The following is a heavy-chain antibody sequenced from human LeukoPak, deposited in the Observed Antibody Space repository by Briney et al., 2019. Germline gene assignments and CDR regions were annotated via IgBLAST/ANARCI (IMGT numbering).Heavy chain of an antibody. CDR2: IYYSGST. V-gene: IGHV4-39*01. CDR3: ARIQYCTNGVCYNYFDY. Sequence: SETLSLTCTVSGGSISSSTYYWGWIRQPPGKGLEWIGSIYYSGSTYYNPSLKSRVTISADTSRTQFSLNLSSVTAADTAVYYCARIQYCTNGVCYNYFDYWGQGTLVTVSS. D-gene: IGHD2-8*01. CDR1: GGSISSSTYY. J-gene: IGHJ4*02.